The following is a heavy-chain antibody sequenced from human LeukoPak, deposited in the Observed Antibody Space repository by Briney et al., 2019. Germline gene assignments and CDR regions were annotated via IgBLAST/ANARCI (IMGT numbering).Heavy chain of an antibody. CDR2: IGTTGDT. V-gene: IGHV3-13*01. CDR3: ARVLADAFDI. Sequence: GESLRLSCAASGFTFSSYDMHWIRQATGKGLEWVSAIGTTGDTYYPGSVKGRFTISRENAKNSLYLQMNSLRAGDTAVYYCARVLADAFDIWGQGTMVTVSS. J-gene: IGHJ3*02. CDR1: GFTFSSYD. D-gene: IGHD3-3*01.